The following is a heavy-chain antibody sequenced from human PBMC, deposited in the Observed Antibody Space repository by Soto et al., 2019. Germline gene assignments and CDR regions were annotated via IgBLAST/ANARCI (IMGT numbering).Heavy chain of an antibody. D-gene: IGHD6-19*01. CDR1: GGSISSSSYY. V-gene: IGHV4-39*01. J-gene: IGHJ6*02. CDR3: ASNIAVAGPRFYYYGMDV. CDR2: IYYSGST. Sequence: SETLSLTCTVSGGSISSSSYYWGWIRQPPGKGLEWIGSIYYSGSTYYNPSLKSRVTISVDTSKNQFSLKLSSVTAADTAVYYCASNIAVAGPRFYYYGMDVWGQGTTVTVSS.